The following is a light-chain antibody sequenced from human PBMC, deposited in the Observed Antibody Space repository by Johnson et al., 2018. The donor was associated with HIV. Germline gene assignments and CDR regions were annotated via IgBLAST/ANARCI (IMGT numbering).Light chain of an antibody. CDR2: EKN. Sequence: QSVLTQPPSVSAAPGQKVTISCSGSSSNIGNNYVSWYQQLPGTAPTLLIYEKNKRPSGIPDRFSASKSGTSATLDITGLQTGDEADYYCGTWDSGLGAHYGFGTGTKVTVL. J-gene: IGLJ1*01. CDR1: SSNIGNNY. V-gene: IGLV1-51*02. CDR3: GTWDSGLGAHYG.